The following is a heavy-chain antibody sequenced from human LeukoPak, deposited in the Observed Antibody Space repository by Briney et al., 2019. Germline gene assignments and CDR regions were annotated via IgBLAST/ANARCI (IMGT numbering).Heavy chain of an antibody. CDR2: ISYGGTSK. D-gene: IGHD6-13*01. J-gene: IGHJ4*02. V-gene: IGHV3-30-3*01. CDR1: GFTFSSYA. CDR3: ARAYTEGSSWYDY. Sequence: GGSLRLSCAASGFTFSSYAMHWVRQAPGKGLEWVAVISYGGTSKYYADSVKGRFTISRDNSKNTLYLQMNSLRAEDTALYSCARAYTEGSSWYDYWGQGTLVTVSS.